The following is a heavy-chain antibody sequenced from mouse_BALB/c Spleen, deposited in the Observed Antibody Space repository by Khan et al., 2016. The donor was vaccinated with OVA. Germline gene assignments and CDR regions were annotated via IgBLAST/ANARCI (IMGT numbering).Heavy chain of an antibody. V-gene: IGHV2-6-5*01. CDR3: TRDPPYYSMDY. CDR1: GFSLTDYA. Sequence: QVQLQQSGPGLVAPSQSLSITCTVSGFSLTDYAVSWIRQPPGKGLEWLGVIWVSGSKYYNSVLKPRLSISQDNSNSQAFFQLNSLQTDATAMYFCTRDPPYYSMDYWGQGTSRTVSS. CDR2: IWVSGSK. J-gene: IGHJ4*01.